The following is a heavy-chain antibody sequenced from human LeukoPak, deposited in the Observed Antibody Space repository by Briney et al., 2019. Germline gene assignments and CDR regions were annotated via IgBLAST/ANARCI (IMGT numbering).Heavy chain of an antibody. V-gene: IGHV3-23*01. CDR1: GLTFSSYA. CDR3: AKRGVSSSWYYFDY. J-gene: IGHJ4*02. D-gene: IGHD6-13*01. CDR2: ISGSGGST. Sequence: PGGSLRLSCVASGLTFSSYAMNWVRQAPGKGLEWVSVISGSGGSTYYADSVKGRFTISRDNSKNTLYLQMNRLRAEHTAVYYCAKRGVSSSWYYFDYWGQGTLVTVSS.